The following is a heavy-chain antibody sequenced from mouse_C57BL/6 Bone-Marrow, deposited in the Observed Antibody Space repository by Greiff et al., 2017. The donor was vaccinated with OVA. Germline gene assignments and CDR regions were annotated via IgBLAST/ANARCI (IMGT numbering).Heavy chain of an antibody. CDR1: GYTFTNYW. Sequence: VQLQQSGAELVRPGTSVKMSCKASGYTFTNYWIGWAKQRPGNGLEWIGEIYTGGGYTKYNEKFKGKATLTADKSSRTAYMLFSSLTSEDSAIYYWARGMDWYFDVWGTGTTVTVSS. CDR3: ARGMDWYFDV. V-gene: IGHV1-63*01. CDR2: IYTGGGYT. D-gene: IGHD2-3*01. J-gene: IGHJ1*03.